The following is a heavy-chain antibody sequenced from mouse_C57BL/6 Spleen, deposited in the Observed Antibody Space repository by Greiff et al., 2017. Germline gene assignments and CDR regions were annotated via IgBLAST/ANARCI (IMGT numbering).Heavy chain of an antibody. J-gene: IGHJ4*01. CDR2: IYPRSGNP. V-gene: IGHV1-81*01. D-gene: IGHD1-1*01. Sequence: QVQLQQSGAELARPGASVKLSCKASGYTFTSYGISWVKQRTGQGLVWIGAIYPRSGNPYYNEKFKGKATLTAANSSSTAYMELRSLTSEDSAVYFCARGGKYYGSSLYYYAMDYWGQGTSVTVSS. CDR1: GYTFTSYG. CDR3: ARGGKYYGSSLYYYAMDY.